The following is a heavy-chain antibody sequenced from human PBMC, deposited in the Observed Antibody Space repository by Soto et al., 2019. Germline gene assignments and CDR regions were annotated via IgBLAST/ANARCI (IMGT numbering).Heavy chain of an antibody. CDR1: DGSISNFY. CDR2: ISSSGNT. J-gene: IGHJ4*02. D-gene: IGHD3-10*01. Sequence: SETLSLTCTVSDGSISNFYWSWIRQPPGKGLEWIGYISSSGNTNYNPSLKSRVSISVDTSKNQFSLTLSSVTAADTAVYYCARAPMVLSRSYFDSWGQGTPVTVSS. CDR3: ARAPMVLSRSYFDS. V-gene: IGHV4-59*01.